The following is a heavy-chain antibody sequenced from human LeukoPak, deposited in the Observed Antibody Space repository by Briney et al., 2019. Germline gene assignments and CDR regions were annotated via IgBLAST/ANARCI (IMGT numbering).Heavy chain of an antibody. CDR3: ARGRWIPVYAIGQQWLVFDY. D-gene: IGHD6-19*01. CDR2: INHSGST. CDR1: GGSFGGYY. V-gene: IGHV4-34*01. Sequence: SETLSLTCVVYGGSFGGYYWSWIRQPPGKGLEWIGEINHSGSTNYNPSLKSRVTISVDTSKNQFSLKLSSVTAADTAVYYCARGRWIPVYAIGQQWLVFDYWGQGTLVTVSS. J-gene: IGHJ4*02.